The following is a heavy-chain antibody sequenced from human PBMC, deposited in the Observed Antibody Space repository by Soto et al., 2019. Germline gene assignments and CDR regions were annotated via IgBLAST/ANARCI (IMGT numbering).Heavy chain of an antibody. V-gene: IGHV3-30*18. D-gene: IGHD6-13*01. CDR3: AKESQYSSSWSRGFDY. CDR2: ISYDGSNK. Sequence: PGGSLRLSCAASGFTFSSYGMHWVRQAPGKGLEWVAVISYDGSNKYYGDSVKGRFTISRDNSKNTLYLEMNSLRAEDTAVYYCAKESQYSSSWSRGFDYWGQGALVTVSS. J-gene: IGHJ4*02. CDR1: GFTFSSYG.